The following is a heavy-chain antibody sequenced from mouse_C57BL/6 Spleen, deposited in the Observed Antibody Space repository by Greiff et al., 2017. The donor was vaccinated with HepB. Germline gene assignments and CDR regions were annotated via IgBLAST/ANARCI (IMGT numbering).Heavy chain of an antibody. CDR1: GYTFTSYW. D-gene: IGHD2-4*01. CDR3: ARRGYYDYPYYYAMDY. J-gene: IGHJ4*01. V-gene: IGHV1-50*01. Sequence: QVQLKQPGAELVKPGASVKLSCKASGYTFTSYWMQWVKQRPGQGLEWIGEIDPSDSYTNYNQKFKGKATLTVDTSSSTAYMQLSSLTSEDSAVYYCARRGYYDYPYYYAMDYWGQGTSVTVSS. CDR2: IDPSDSYT.